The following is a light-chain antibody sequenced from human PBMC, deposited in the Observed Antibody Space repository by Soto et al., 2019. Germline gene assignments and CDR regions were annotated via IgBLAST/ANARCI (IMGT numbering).Light chain of an antibody. V-gene: IGLV2-11*01. CDR2: DVT. CDR1: SSDVGAYNY. Sequence: QSALTQPRSVSGSPGQSVTISCTGTSSDVGAYNYVSWYQHHPGKAPKLMIYDVTKRPSGVHDRFSGSKSGNTASLTISGLQAEDEADYYCCSYAGSYTWVFGGGTKLTVL. J-gene: IGLJ3*02. CDR3: CSYAGSYTWV.